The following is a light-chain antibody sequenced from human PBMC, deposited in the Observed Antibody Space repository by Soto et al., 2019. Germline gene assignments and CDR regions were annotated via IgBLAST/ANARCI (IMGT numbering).Light chain of an antibody. CDR2: AAS. J-gene: IGKJ1*01. Sequence: DIQLTQSPSSLSASVGDRVTITCRASQGIRDDLGWYQQKAGEAPKRLIYAASSLHSGVSSRSSGSGSGTEFTLTISSLQPEDFATYYCQQLNNYPRTFGQGTKVDNK. CDR3: QQLNNYPRT. V-gene: IGKV1-17*01. CDR1: QGIRDD.